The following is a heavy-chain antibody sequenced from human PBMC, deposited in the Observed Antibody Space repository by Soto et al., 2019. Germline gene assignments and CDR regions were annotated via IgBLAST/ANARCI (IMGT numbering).Heavy chain of an antibody. CDR2: ISYDGSNK. V-gene: IGHV3-30*18. J-gene: IGHJ4*02. CDR1: GFTFSSYG. Sequence: GGSLRLSCAASGFTFSSYGMHWVRQAPGKGLEWVAVISYDGSNKYYADSVKGRFTISRDNSKNTLYLQMNSLRAEDTTVYYCAKIRFYYDSSGSSLFDYWGQGTLVTVSS. D-gene: IGHD3-22*01. CDR3: AKIRFYYDSSGSSLFDY.